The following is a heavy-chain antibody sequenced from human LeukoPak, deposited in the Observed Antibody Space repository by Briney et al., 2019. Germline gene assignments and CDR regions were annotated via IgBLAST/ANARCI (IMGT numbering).Heavy chain of an antibody. Sequence: ASVKVSCKASGYTFTGYYMHWVRQAPGQGLEWMGWINPNSGGTNYAQKFQGRVTMTRDTSISTAYMELSRLRSDDTAVYYCARVRITGTPVNWFDPWGQGTLVTVSP. CDR3: ARVRITGTPVNWFDP. D-gene: IGHD1-7*01. V-gene: IGHV1-2*02. CDR2: INPNSGGT. CDR1: GYTFTGYY. J-gene: IGHJ5*02.